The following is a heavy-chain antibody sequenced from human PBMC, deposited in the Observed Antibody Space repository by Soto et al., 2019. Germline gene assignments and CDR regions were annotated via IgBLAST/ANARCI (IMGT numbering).Heavy chain of an antibody. CDR3: ATSQKGYNWNYFDH. V-gene: IGHV4-39*01. Sequence: SETLSLTCTVSGGSMSSEGYYWVWIRQPPGKGLEWIGSIYYSGSTSYNPSHNPSLKSRLTMSVDTSNNQFSLKLSSVTAADSAVYYCATSQKGYNWNYFDHWGQGALVTVSS. CDR2: IYYSGST. D-gene: IGHD1-20*01. J-gene: IGHJ4*02. CDR1: GGSMSSEGYY.